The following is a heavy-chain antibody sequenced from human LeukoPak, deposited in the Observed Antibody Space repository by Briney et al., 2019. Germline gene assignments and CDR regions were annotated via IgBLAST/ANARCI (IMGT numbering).Heavy chain of an antibody. CDR2: ITGSGGST. CDR1: GFTFNSYA. D-gene: IGHD1-1*01. V-gene: IGHV3-23*01. Sequence: GGSLRLSCAASGFTFNSYAMSWVRQAPGKGLEWVSTITGSGGSTYYADSVKGRFTISRDNAKNTLYLQMNSLRAEDTAVYYCASEINNWNDVDYWGQGTLVTVSS. CDR3: ASEINNWNDVDY. J-gene: IGHJ4*02.